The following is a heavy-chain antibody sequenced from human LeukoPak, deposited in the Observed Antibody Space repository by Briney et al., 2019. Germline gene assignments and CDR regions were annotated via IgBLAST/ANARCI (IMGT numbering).Heavy chain of an antibody. CDR3: AKSIYYDSSGWNAFDI. V-gene: IGHV3-9*01. J-gene: IGHJ3*02. CDR1: GFTFDDYA. CDR2: ISWNSGSI. Sequence: GGSLRLSCAASGFTFDDYAMHWVRQAPGKGLEWVSGISWNSGSIGYADSVKGRFTISRDNAKNSLYLQMNSLRAEDTALYYCAKSIYYDSSGWNAFDIWGQGTMVTVSS. D-gene: IGHD3-22*01.